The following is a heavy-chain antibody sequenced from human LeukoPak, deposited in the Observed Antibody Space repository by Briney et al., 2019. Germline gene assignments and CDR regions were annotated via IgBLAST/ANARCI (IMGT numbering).Heavy chain of an antibody. V-gene: IGHV4-34*01. CDR1: GGSFSGYY. CDR2: INHSGST. Sequence: PSETLSLTCAVYGGSFSGYYWSWIRQPPGKGLEWIGEINHSGSTNYNPSLKSRVTISVGTSKNQFSLKLSSVTAADTAVYYCASSTVTTTPLDYWGQGTLVTVSS. CDR3: ASSTVTTTPLDY. J-gene: IGHJ4*02. D-gene: IGHD4-17*01.